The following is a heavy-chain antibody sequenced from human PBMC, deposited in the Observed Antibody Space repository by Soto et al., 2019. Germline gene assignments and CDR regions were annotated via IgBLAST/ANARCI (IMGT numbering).Heavy chain of an antibody. CDR2: IYHSGST. D-gene: IGHD7-27*01. V-gene: IGHV4-39*01. Sequence: SETLSLTCTVSGGSIRVTDYFWGWIRQPPGKALEWIASIYHSGSTYYNPSLKSRVIMSVDTSNNQFALTLNSVTAADTAVYFCARDSGWFDPWGQGTLVTSPQ. CDR1: GGSIRVTDYF. CDR3: ARDSGWFDP. J-gene: IGHJ5*02.